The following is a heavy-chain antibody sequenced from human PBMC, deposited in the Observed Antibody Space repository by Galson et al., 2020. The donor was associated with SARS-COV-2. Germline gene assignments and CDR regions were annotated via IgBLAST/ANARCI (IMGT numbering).Heavy chain of an antibody. V-gene: IGHV3-66*02. CDR3: ARDPPHRDVFDI. Sequence: GESLKISCAASGFTVSSNFMSWVRQAPGKGLEWVSVIYAGGSTYYADSVKGRFTISRDDSKNTLYLQMNSLRVEDTAVYYCARDPPHRDVFDIWGQGTMVTISS. CDR1: GFTVSSNF. J-gene: IGHJ3*02. CDR2: IYAGGST.